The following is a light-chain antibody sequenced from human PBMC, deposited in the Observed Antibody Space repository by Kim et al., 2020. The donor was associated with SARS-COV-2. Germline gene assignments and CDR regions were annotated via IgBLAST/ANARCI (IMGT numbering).Light chain of an antibody. V-gene: IGLV1-47*01. Sequence: GQGVNISCSGSSSNIGSNYVYLYQQHPGTAPKLLIYRNNQRPSGVPDRFSGSKSGTSASLAISGLRSEDEADYYCAAWDDSLSASVFGGGTQLTVL. J-gene: IGLJ2*01. CDR3: AAWDDSLSASV. CDR2: RNN. CDR1: SSNIGSNY.